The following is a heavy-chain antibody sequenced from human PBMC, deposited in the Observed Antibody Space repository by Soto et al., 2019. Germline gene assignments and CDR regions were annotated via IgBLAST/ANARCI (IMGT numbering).Heavy chain of an antibody. CDR2: IWYDGSNK. CDR1: GFTFSSYG. Sequence: GGSLRLSCAASGFTFSSYGMHWVRQAPGKGLEWVAVIWYDGSNKYYADSVKGRFTISRDNSKNTLYLQMNSLRAEDTAVYYCARGQQWLVRFYFDFWGQGTLVTVSS. V-gene: IGHV3-33*01. J-gene: IGHJ4*02. D-gene: IGHD6-19*01. CDR3: ARGQQWLVRFYFDF.